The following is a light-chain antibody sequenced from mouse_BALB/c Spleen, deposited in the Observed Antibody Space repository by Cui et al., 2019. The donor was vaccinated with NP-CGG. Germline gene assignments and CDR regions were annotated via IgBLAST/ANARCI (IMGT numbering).Light chain of an antibody. CDR2: GTK. CDR1: TGAVTTNNY. J-gene: IGLJ1*01. CDR3: ALWYSNHWV. V-gene: IGLV1*01. Sequence: QAVVTQESALTISPDATVTLTCRPSTGAVTTNNYANWVQEKPDNLFTGLIGGTKNRAPGVPARFSGSLIGDKATLTITGAQTEDEAIYFCALWYSNHWVFGGGTKLTVL.